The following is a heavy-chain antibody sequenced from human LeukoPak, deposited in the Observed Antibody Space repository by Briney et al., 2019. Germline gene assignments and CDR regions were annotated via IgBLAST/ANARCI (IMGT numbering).Heavy chain of an antibody. Sequence: GGSLTLSCPASGFTFSKYAMSWLRQAPGKGLEGVAAISGSGGSTYFPHSVKGRFTISRDNSKNTLYLQMNSLRAEDTAVYYCAKAFGYSDFWSGYYTGGYFDYWGQGTLVTVSS. V-gene: IGHV3-23*01. CDR1: GFTFSKYA. CDR2: ISGSGGST. D-gene: IGHD3-3*01. J-gene: IGHJ4*02. CDR3: AKAFGYSDFWSGYYTGGYFDY.